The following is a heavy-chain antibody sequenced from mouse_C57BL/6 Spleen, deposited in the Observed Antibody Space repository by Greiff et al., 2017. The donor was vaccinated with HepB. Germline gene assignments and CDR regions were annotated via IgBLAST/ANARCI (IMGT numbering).Heavy chain of an antibody. Sequence: VQLQQSGPELVKPGASVKISCKASGYTFTDYYMNWVKQSHGKSLEWIGDINPNNGGTSYNQKFKGKATLTVDKSSSTAYMELRSLTSEDSAVYYCARVGITTVAPDYWGQGTTLTVSS. V-gene: IGHV1-26*01. D-gene: IGHD1-1*01. J-gene: IGHJ2*01. CDR3: ARVGITTVAPDY. CDR1: GYTFTDYY. CDR2: INPNNGGT.